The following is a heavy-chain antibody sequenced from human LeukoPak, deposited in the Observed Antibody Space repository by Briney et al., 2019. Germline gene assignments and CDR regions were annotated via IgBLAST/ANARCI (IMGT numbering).Heavy chain of an antibody. Sequence: TSVTLSLTCTVSGGSISSSSYYWGWIRQPPGKGLEWIGSIYYSGSPYYNPSLKSRVPISVDTSKNPYSLKLSSVTGADTAVYYGARHGDRSYYYDSSGYYLWGQGTLVTVSS. CDR3: ARHGDRSYYYDSSGYYL. D-gene: IGHD3-22*01. V-gene: IGHV4-39*01. CDR1: GGSISSSSYY. J-gene: IGHJ5*02. CDR2: IYYSGSP.